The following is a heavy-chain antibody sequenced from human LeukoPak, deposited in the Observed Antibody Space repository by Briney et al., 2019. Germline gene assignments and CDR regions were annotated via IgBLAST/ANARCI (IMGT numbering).Heavy chain of an antibody. V-gene: IGHV3-21*05. CDR3: AGDGVGALPGDAFDI. J-gene: IGHJ3*02. CDR2: INLDGTDI. D-gene: IGHD6-6*01. CDR1: GFSFSTHS. Sequence: GGSLTLSCAASGFSFSTHSMNWVRQAPGKGLEWLSFINLDGTDIHYGESVKGRFTISRDNAKNSLYLQMHTLRAEDTAVYYCAGDGVGALPGDAFDIRSQGTLVTVSS.